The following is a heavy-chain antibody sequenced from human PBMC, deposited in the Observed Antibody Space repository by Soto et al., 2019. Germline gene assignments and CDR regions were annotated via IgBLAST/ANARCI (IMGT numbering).Heavy chain of an antibody. V-gene: IGHV3-30*18. CDR2: ISYDGSNK. CDR3: AKAVPGITMIVVVRDYYGMDV. Sequence: GGSLRLSCAASGFTFSSYGMHWVRQAPGKGLEWVAVISYDGSNKYYADSVKGRFTISRDNSKNTLYLQMNSLRAEDTAVYYCAKAVPGITMIVVVRDYYGMDVWGQGTTVTVSS. D-gene: IGHD3-22*01. CDR1: GFTFSSYG. J-gene: IGHJ6*02.